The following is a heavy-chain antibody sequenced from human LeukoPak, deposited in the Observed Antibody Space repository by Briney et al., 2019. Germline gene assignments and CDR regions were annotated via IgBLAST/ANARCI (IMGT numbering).Heavy chain of an antibody. CDR1: GFSRFTFSTYA. CDR2: IKQDGSEK. V-gene: IGHV3-7*01. Sequence: GGTLRLSCAASGFSRFTFSTYAMTWVRQAPGKVLEWVANIKQDGSEKYYVDTVKGRFTISRDNAKSSLYLQMNSLGAEDTAVYYCAREIVGEAAYYDFWSGYEDCWGEGTLVTVSS. CDR3: AREIVGEAAYYDFWSGYEDC. J-gene: IGHJ4*02. D-gene: IGHD3-3*01.